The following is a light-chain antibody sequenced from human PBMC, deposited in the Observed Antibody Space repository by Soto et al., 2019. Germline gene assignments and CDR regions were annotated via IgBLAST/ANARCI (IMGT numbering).Light chain of an antibody. CDR2: DAS. V-gene: IGKV1-5*01. Sequence: DIQMTQSPSTLSASVGDRGTITCRASQSISSWLAWYQQKPGKAPKLLIYDASSLESGVPSRFSGSGSGTEFTLTISSLQPDDFATYYCQQYNSYSWPVGQGTKVDSK. CDR3: QQYNSYSWP. CDR1: QSISSW. J-gene: IGKJ1*01.